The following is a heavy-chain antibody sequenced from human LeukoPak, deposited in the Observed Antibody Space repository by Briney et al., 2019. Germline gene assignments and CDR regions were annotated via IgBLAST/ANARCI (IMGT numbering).Heavy chain of an antibody. V-gene: IGHV3-33*08. CDR3: TRDAEDYFDSSTSFDY. Sequence: GGSLRLSCAASGFTFSEFEMNWVRQSPGKGLEWVAAIWYDGTNTFYADSVKGRFTVSRDNSENTLYLQMNTLRPEDTAVYFCTRDAEDYFDSSTSFDYWGQGTLVTVSS. D-gene: IGHD3-22*01. CDR1: GFTFSEFE. J-gene: IGHJ4*02. CDR2: IWYDGTNT.